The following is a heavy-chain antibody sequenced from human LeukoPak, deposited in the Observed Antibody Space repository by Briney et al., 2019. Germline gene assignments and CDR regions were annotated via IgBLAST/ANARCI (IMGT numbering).Heavy chain of an antibody. D-gene: IGHD3-9*01. CDR1: GYTFTGYY. V-gene: IGHV1-2*02. CDR2: INPNSGGT. CDR3: ARGGPSLYDILTGFGNYYFDY. Sequence: GSVKVSCKASGYTFTGYYMHWVRQAPGQGLEWMGWINPNSGGTNYAQKFQGRVTMTRDTSISTAYMELSRLRSDDTAVYYCARGGPSLYDILTGFGNYYFDYWGQGTLVTVSS. J-gene: IGHJ4*02.